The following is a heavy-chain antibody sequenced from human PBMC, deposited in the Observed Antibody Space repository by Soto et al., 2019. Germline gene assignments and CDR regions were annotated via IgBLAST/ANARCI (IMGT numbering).Heavy chain of an antibody. CDR2: IYYSGST. CDR3: ARDNRSSSSWYYYYGMDV. J-gene: IGHJ6*02. Sequence: PSETLSLTCPVSGGSIISGAYFWSWIRRHPGKGLEWIGYIYYSGSTYYNPSLKSRVTISVDTSKNQFSLKLSSVTAADTAVYYCARDNRSSSSWYYYYGMDVWGQGTTVTVSS. V-gene: IGHV4-31*03. D-gene: IGHD6-13*01. CDR1: GGSIISGAYF.